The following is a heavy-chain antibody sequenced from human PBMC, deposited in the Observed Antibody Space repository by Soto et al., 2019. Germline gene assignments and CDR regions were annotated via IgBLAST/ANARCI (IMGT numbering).Heavy chain of an antibody. J-gene: IGHJ6*02. CDR3: ARSVEVAARPPYYYYGMDV. Sequence: QVQLVQSGAEVKKPGSSVKVSCKASGGTFSRYAISWVRQAPGQGLEWMGGIIPIFGTANYAQKFQGRVTITADESTSTAYMELSSLRSEDTAVYYCARSVEVAARPPYYYYGMDVWGQGTTVTVSS. V-gene: IGHV1-69*12. CDR2: IIPIFGTA. CDR1: GGTFSRYA. D-gene: IGHD6-6*01.